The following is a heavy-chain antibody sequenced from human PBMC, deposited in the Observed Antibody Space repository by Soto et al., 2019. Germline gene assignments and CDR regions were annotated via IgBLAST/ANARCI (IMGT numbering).Heavy chain of an antibody. Sequence: QAQLAQSGPELKSPGASVKVSCKASGYTFTDYAISWVRQAPGQGFQWVGWISPYSGNTTSAENFFDRVTMTTDTSTKTACLELRRRRSDDTAVDYWARDHGLAWAVRPANDYYAMDVGGQGTTVTVAS. D-gene: IGHD6-19*01. V-gene: IGHV1-18*04. CDR3: ARDHGLAWAVRPANDYYAMDV. CDR2: ISPYSGNT. J-gene: IGHJ6*02. CDR1: GYTFTDYA.